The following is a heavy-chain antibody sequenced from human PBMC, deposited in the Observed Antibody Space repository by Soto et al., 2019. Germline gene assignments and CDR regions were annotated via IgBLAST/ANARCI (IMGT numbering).Heavy chain of an antibody. CDR2: ISSSSSTI. Sequence: EVQLVESGGGLVQPGGSLRLSCAASGFTFSSYSMNWVRQAPGKGLEWVSYISSSSSTIYYADSMKGRFTISRDNAKNSLYLQMNSLRDEDTAVYYCARERAVGIAVALNWFDPWGQGTLVTVSS. CDR1: GFTFSSYS. V-gene: IGHV3-48*02. CDR3: ARERAVGIAVALNWFDP. J-gene: IGHJ5*02. D-gene: IGHD6-19*01.